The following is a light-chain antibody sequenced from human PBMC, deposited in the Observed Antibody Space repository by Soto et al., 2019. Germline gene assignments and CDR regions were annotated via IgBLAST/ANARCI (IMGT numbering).Light chain of an antibody. V-gene: IGKV3-20*01. J-gene: IGKJ2*01. CDR1: QTVSGSY. CDR3: QQYNNWPLT. Sequence: ENVLTQSPGTLSLSPGERATLSCRASQTVSGSYVAWYQQKPGQTPRLLIYGASSRATGIPDRFSGSGSGTDFTLTISRLEPEDFAVYHCQQYNNWPLTFGQGTKPEI. CDR2: GAS.